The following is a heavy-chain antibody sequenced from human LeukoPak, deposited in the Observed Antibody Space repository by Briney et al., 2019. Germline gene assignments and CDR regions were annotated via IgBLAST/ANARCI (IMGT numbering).Heavy chain of an antibody. CDR3: ARLVSARYYGDCLDN. J-gene: IGHJ4*02. Sequence: GGSQRLSCAASGFSFSSYEMNWVRQSPGKSLEWISYISASGTVTHYADSVEGRFTISRDNAKSSLYLQMNSLRVEDTAVYYCARLVSARYYGDCLDNWGQGTLVTVSS. CDR2: ISASGTVT. CDR1: GFSFSSYE. V-gene: IGHV3-48*03. D-gene: IGHD3-3*01.